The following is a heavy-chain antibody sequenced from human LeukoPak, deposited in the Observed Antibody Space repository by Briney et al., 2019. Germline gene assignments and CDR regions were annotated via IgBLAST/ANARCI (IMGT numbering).Heavy chain of an antibody. CDR1: GFTFTSHA. D-gene: IGHD2-21*02. CDR3: AKALVVVTAKPSLHFDY. CDR2: ISGSGGST. V-gene: IGHV3-23*01. J-gene: IGHJ4*02. Sequence: PGGSLRLSCAVSGFTFTSHAMSWVRQAPGKGLEWVSTISGSGGSTYYADSVKGRFTISRDNSKNTLYLQMNSLRAEDTAVYYCAKALVVVTAKPSLHFDYWGQGTLVTVSS.